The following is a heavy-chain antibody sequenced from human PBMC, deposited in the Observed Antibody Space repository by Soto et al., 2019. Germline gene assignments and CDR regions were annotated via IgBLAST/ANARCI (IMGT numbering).Heavy chain of an antibody. Sequence: ASVKVSCKASGYTFTSYGISWVRQAPGQGLEWMGWISAYNGNTNYAQKVQGRVTMTTDTSTSTAYMELRSLRSDDTAVYYCAREYYYDSSGYWFDPWGQGTLVTVSS. J-gene: IGHJ5*02. CDR1: GYTFTSYG. V-gene: IGHV1-18*01. CDR2: ISAYNGNT. CDR3: AREYYYDSSGYWFDP. D-gene: IGHD3-22*01.